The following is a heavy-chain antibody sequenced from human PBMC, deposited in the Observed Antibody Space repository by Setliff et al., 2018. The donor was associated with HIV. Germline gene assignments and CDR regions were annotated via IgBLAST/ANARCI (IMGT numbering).Heavy chain of an antibody. D-gene: IGHD3-22*01. CDR3: ARGLRDSSGYYYPLTFDY. J-gene: IGHJ4*02. CDR2: INPNSGGT. Sequence: ASVKVSCKASGYTFTGYYIHWVRQAPGQGLEWMGRINPNSGGTNYAQKFQGRVTMTRDTSISTAYMELSRLRSDDTAVYYCARGLRDSSGYYYPLTFDYWGQGTLVTVSS. V-gene: IGHV1-2*06. CDR1: GYTFTGYY.